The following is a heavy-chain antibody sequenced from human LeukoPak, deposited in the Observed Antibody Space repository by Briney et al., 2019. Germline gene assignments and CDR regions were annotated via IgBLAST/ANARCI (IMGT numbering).Heavy chain of an antibody. V-gene: IGHV4-59*01. CDR1: GGSFSGYY. CDR2: IYYSGST. D-gene: IGHD4-23*01. Sequence: SETLSLTCAVYGGSFSGYYWSWIRQPPGKGLEWIGYIYYSGSTNYNPSLKSRVTISVDTSKNQFSLKLSSVTAADTAVYYCARDPVVTQAFDIWGQGTMVTVSS. CDR3: ARDPVVTQAFDI. J-gene: IGHJ3*02.